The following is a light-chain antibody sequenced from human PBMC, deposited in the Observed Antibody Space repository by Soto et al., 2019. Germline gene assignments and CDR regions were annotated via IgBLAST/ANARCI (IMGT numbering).Light chain of an antibody. Sequence: EIVLTQSPGTLSLSPGERATLSCRASQSVNSRYLAWYQQKPGQAPRLLMYGGSSRATGIPDRFSGSGSGTDFTLTISGLEPEDFAVYYCHHYGDSPPITFGGGTKVEIK. V-gene: IGKV3-20*01. CDR2: GGS. J-gene: IGKJ4*01. CDR1: QSVNSRY. CDR3: HHYGDSPPIT.